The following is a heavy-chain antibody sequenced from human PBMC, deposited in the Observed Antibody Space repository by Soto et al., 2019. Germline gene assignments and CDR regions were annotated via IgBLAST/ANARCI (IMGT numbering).Heavy chain of an antibody. CDR3: AKVVTIQRDYYYMDV. CDR2: ISCCSSGT. Sequence: PGGSLRLSCAASGFTFSSYAMSWVRQAPGKGLEWVSAISCCSSGTYYADSVKGRFTISRDNSKNTLFLQMNSLRAEDTAVYYCAKVVTIQRDYYYMDVWGKGTTVTVPS. D-gene: IGHD3-3*01. V-gene: IGHV3-23*01. J-gene: IGHJ6*03. CDR1: GFTFSSYA.